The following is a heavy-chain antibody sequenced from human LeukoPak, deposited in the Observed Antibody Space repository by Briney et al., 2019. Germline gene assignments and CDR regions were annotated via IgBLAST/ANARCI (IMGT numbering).Heavy chain of an antibody. D-gene: IGHD3-22*01. Sequence: SETLSLTCTVSGGFIGSGSFYWAWIRQTPGKGLEWIGSLAYSGSTYYKSSLKSRVTLSVDAAKNQFSLNLTSVTAADTALFYCASSTSYYYDTSGYFEHWGQGILVTVSS. CDR1: GGFIGSGSFY. V-gene: IGHV4-39*01. J-gene: IGHJ1*01. CDR2: LAYSGST. CDR3: ASSTSYYYDTSGYFEH.